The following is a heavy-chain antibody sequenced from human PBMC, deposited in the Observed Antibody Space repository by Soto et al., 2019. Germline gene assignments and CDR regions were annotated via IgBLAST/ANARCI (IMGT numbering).Heavy chain of an antibody. Sequence: PGESVKISCKASGYRFTISCIGWVLQMPGKGLEWMGIIYPGDSDTRYRPSFQGQVTISADKSSSTAYLQWNSLQASDTAMYYCARLPGIVAPGTVFLDNWGQGTMVTVSS. D-gene: IGHD1-1*01. CDR1: GYRFTISC. CDR2: IYPGDSDT. V-gene: IGHV5-51*01. CDR3: ARLPGIVAPGTVFLDN. J-gene: IGHJ4*02.